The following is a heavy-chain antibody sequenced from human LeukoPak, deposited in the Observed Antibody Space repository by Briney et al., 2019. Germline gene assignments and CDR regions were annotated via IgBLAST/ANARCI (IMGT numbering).Heavy chain of an antibody. CDR3: ATSMYPRGGPIGN. V-gene: IGHV1-69*02. CDR2: IIPILGIA. CDR1: GYTFTSYY. D-gene: IGHD1-26*01. J-gene: IGHJ4*02. Sequence: GASVKVSCKASGYTFTSYYMHWVRQAPGQGLEWMGRIIPILGIANYAQKFQGRVTITADKSTSTAYMELSSLRSEDTAVYYCATSMYPRGGPIGNWGQGTLVTVSS.